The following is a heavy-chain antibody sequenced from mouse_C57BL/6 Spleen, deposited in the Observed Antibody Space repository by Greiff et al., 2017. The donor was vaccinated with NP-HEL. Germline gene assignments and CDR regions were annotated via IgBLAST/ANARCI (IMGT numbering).Heavy chain of an antibody. J-gene: IGHJ2*01. D-gene: IGHD2-2*01. CDR2: INPYNGDT. CDR1: GYSFTGYF. V-gene: IGHV1-20*01. CDR3: ARGNGYAHFDY. Sequence: VQLQQSGPELVKPGDSVKISCKASGYSFTGYFMNWVMQSHGKSLEWIGRINPYNGDTFYNQKFKGKATLTVDKSSSTADMELRSLTAEDSAVYYGARGNGYAHFDYWGQGTTLTVAS.